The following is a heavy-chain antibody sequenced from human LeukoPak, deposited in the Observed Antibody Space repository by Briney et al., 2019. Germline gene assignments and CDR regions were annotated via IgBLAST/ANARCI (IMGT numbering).Heavy chain of an antibody. CDR3: ARRDYGSKVDY. CDR2: IYHSGST. Sequence: SETLSLTCAVSGYSISSGYYWGWIRQPPGKGLEWIGSIYHSGSTYYNPSLKSRVTISVGTSKNQFSLKLSSVTAADTAVYYCARRDYGSKVDYWGQGTLVTVSS. D-gene: IGHD4-17*01. CDR1: GYSISSGYY. V-gene: IGHV4-38-2*01. J-gene: IGHJ4*02.